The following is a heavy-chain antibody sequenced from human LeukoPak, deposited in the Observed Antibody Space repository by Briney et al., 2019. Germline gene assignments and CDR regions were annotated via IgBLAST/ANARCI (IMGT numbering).Heavy chain of an antibody. Sequence: PSETLSLTCTVSGGSISSSSYYWGWIRQPPGKGLEWIGSIYYSGSTYYNPPLKSRVTISVDTSKNQFSLKLSSVTAADTAVYYCARGRFRTKRGYSGYDSYGSFDYWGQGTLVTASS. J-gene: IGHJ4*02. D-gene: IGHD5-12*01. CDR2: IYYSGST. V-gene: IGHV4-39*07. CDR1: GGSISSSSYY. CDR3: ARGRFRTKRGYSGYDSYGSFDY.